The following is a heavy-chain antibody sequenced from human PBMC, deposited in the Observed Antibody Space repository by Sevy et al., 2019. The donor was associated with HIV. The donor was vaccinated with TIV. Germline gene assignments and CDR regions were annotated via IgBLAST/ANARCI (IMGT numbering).Heavy chain of an antibody. Sequence: SETLSLTCAVYGGSFNGYFWSWIRHSPGKGLEWIGENNDVGSTRYNPSLKSRVTISVDTSKSQFSLKLTSVTAADTAVDFCAGVPSLYGSGSYYREYYFDSWGQGTLVTVSS. V-gene: IGHV4-34*01. D-gene: IGHD3-10*01. CDR1: GGSFNGYF. J-gene: IGHJ4*02. CDR2: NNDVGST. CDR3: AGVPSLYGSGSYYREYYFDS.